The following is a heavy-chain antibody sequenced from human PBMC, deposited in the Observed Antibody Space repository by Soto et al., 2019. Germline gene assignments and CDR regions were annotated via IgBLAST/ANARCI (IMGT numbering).Heavy chain of an antibody. V-gene: IGHV4-30-2*01. CDR1: GGSISSGGYS. Sequence: SETLSLTCAVSGGSISSGGYSWSWIRQPPGKGLEWIGYIYHSGSTYYNPSLKSRVTISVDRSKNQFSLKLSSVTAADTAVYYCASSITMVRGVITYCYYGMDVWGQGTTVTVSS. CDR2: IYHSGST. J-gene: IGHJ6*02. D-gene: IGHD3-10*01. CDR3: ASSITMVRGVITYCYYGMDV.